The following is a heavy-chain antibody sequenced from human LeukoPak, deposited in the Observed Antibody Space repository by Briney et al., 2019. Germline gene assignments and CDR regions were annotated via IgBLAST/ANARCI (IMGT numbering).Heavy chain of an antibody. J-gene: IGHJ4*02. D-gene: IGHD5-12*01. CDR2: IIPIFGTA. V-gene: IGHV1-69*13. CDR1: GGTFSSYA. CDR3: ASYLVATITGPFDY. Sequence: SVKVSCKASGGTFSSYAISWVRQAPGQGLEWMGGIIPIFGTANYAQKFQGRVTITADESTSTAYIELSSLRSEDTAVYYCASYLVATITGPFDYWGQGTLVTVSS.